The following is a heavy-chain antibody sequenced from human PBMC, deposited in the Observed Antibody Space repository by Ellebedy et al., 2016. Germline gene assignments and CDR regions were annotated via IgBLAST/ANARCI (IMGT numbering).Heavy chain of an antibody. CDR2: MNPNSGNT. D-gene: IGHD2-8*01. CDR3: AREFCTNGVCYATHDY. CDR1: GYTFTSYD. J-gene: IGHJ4*02. Sequence: ASVKVSXXASGYTFTSYDINWVRQATGQGLEWMGWMNPNSGNTGYAQKFQGRVTMTRNTSISTAYMELSSLRSEDTAVYYCAREFCTNGVCYATHDYWGQGTLVTVSS. V-gene: IGHV1-8*01.